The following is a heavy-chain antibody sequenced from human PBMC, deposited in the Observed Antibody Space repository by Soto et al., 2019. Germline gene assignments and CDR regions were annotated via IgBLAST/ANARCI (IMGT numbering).Heavy chain of an antibody. D-gene: IGHD3-10*01. CDR1: GYTFTSYD. CDR2: INPNNGNT. V-gene: IGHV1-8*01. Sequence: QVQLVQSGAEVKKSGASVKVSCKASGYTFTSYDINWARQATGQGLERMGWINPNNGNTGYAQTFQGRVTMTRDTSINTAYMELSSLRSDDTAVYFCARTSSATRGGFDPWGQGTPVTVSS. CDR3: ARTSSATRGGFDP. J-gene: IGHJ5*02.